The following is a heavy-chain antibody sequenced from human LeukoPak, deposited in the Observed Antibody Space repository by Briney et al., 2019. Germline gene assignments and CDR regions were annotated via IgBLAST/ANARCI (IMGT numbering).Heavy chain of an antibody. CDR1: GFTVSSNY. D-gene: IGHD3-10*01. CDR3: AKGPGGSIPNWFDP. Sequence: GGSLRLSCAASGFTVSSNYMSWVRQAPGKGLEWVSAISGSGGSTYYADSVKGRFTISRDNSKNTLYLQMNSLRAEDTAVYYCAKGPGGSIPNWFDPWGQGTLVTVSS. J-gene: IGHJ5*02. CDR2: ISGSGGST. V-gene: IGHV3-23*01.